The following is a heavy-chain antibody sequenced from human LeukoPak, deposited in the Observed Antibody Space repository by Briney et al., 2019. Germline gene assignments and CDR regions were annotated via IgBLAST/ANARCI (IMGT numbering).Heavy chain of an antibody. Sequence: SQTLSLTCTVSGGSISSGGYYWSWIRQHPGKGLEWIGYIYYSGSTYYNPSLKSRVTISVDTSKNQFSLKLSSVTAADTAVYYCAREGNDFWSGYSHYYYMDVWGKGTTVNVSS. CDR3: AREGNDFWSGYSHYYYMDV. D-gene: IGHD3-3*01. CDR1: GGSISSGGYY. V-gene: IGHV4-31*03. CDR2: IYYSGST. J-gene: IGHJ6*03.